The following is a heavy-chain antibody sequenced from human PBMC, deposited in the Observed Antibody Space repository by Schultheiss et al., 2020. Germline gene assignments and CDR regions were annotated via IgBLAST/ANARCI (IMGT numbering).Heavy chain of an antibody. D-gene: IGHD6-19*01. J-gene: IGHJ5*02. V-gene: IGHV3-33*08. Sequence: GESLKISCAASGFTFSDYYMSWIRQAPGKGLEWVAVIWYDGSNKYYADSVKGRFTISRDNSKNTLYLQMNSLRAEDTAVYYCARRQWLTSWGQGTLVTVSS. CDR2: IWYDGSNK. CDR3: ARRQWLTS. CDR1: GFTFSDYY.